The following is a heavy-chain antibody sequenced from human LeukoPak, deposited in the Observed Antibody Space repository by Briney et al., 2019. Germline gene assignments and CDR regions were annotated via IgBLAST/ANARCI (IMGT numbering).Heavy chain of an antibody. Sequence: KPSETLSLTCTVSGGSISGYYWSWIRQPPGKGLEWIGYMYYSGSTKYNPSLKSRVTISVDTSKNQFSLKLSSVTASDTAVYYCARHQWVPAFDIWGQGTMVTVSS. J-gene: IGHJ3*02. CDR1: GGSISGYY. V-gene: IGHV4-59*08. D-gene: IGHD1-26*01. CDR3: ARHQWVPAFDI. CDR2: MYYSGST.